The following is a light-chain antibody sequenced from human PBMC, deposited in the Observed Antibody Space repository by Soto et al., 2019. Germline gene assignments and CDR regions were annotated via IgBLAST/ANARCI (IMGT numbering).Light chain of an antibody. CDR3: CSYVSSKTYV. CDR1: SSDVGGYNY. CDR2: EVS. J-gene: IGLJ1*01. V-gene: IGLV2-8*01. Sequence: QSALTQPPSASGSPGQSVTISCTGTSSDVGGYNYVSWYQQHPGKAPKLMIYEVSKRPSGVSNRFSGSKSDNTASLTISGLQAEDEADYYCCSYVSSKTYVFGTGTKVT.